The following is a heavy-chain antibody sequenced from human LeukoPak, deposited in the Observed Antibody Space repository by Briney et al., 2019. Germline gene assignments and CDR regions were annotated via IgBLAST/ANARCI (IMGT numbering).Heavy chain of an antibody. Sequence: ASVKVSCKASGYTFTSYGISWVRQAPGQGLEWMGWISAYNGNTNYAQKLQGRVTMTTDTSTSTAYMELRSLRSDETAVYYCARSHYDFWSGYPTHYYMDVWGKGTTVTVSS. CDR1: GYTFTSYG. V-gene: IGHV1-18*01. CDR2: ISAYNGNT. D-gene: IGHD3-3*01. J-gene: IGHJ6*03. CDR3: ARSHYDFWSGYPTHYYMDV.